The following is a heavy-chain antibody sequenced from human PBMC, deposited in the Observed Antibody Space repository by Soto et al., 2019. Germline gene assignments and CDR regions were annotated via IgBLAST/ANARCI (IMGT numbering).Heavy chain of an antibody. J-gene: IGHJ6*03. D-gene: IGHD2-2*01. Sequence: ASVKVSFKASGYTFTGYYMHWVRQAPGQGLEWMGWINPNSGGTNYAQKFQGWVTMTRDTSISTAYMELSRLRSDDTAVYYCARSSYRDIVVVPAAPGNYMDVWGKGTTVTVSS. CDR1: GYTFTGYY. CDR3: ARSSYRDIVVVPAAPGNYMDV. CDR2: INPNSGGT. V-gene: IGHV1-2*04.